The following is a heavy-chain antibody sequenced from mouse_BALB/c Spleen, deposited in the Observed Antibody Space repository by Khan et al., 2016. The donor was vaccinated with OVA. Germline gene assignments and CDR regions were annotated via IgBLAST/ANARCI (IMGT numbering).Heavy chain of an antibody. V-gene: IGHV1-69*02. CDR1: GYTFTNYW. J-gene: IGHJ3*01. CDR3: TREVVDGSSVAY. D-gene: IGHD1-1*02. CDR2: IYPSDSYT. Sequence: VQLQQPGIELVRPGASVKLSCKASGYTFTNYWINWVKQRPGQGLEWIGNIYPSDSYTNYNQKFKDKATLTVDKSSSTAYMQLSSPTSEDSAVYYGTREVVDGSSVAYWGQGTLVTVSA.